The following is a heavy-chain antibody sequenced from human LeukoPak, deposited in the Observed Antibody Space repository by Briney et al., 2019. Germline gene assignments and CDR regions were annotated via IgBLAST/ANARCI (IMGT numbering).Heavy chain of an antibody. CDR1: GYTFTSYG. CDR2: ISDYNGNT. V-gene: IGHV1-18*01. Sequence: GASVKVSCKASGYTFTSYGISWVRQAPGQGLEWMGWISDYNGNTNYAQKLRGRVTMTTDTSTSTAYMELRSLRSDDTAVYYCARDMYSGYDYYYYGMDVWGQGTTVTVSS. J-gene: IGHJ6*02. CDR3: ARDMYSGYDYYYYGMDV. D-gene: IGHD5-12*01.